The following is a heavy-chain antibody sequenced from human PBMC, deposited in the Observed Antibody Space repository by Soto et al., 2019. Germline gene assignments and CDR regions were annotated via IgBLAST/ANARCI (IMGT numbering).Heavy chain of an antibody. CDR1: GGSFSSFS. CDR2: IIPILGTA. Sequence: ASVKVSCKVSGGSFSSFSINCVRQAPGQRFEWMGGIIPILGTANFTQKFQDRVTFTADESTATVYMTLSSLTSEDTAFYYCTSFDSNGYYPQNHYWGPGTQVTVSS. V-gene: IGHV1-69*13. J-gene: IGHJ4*02. CDR3: TSFDSNGYYPQNHY. D-gene: IGHD3-22*01.